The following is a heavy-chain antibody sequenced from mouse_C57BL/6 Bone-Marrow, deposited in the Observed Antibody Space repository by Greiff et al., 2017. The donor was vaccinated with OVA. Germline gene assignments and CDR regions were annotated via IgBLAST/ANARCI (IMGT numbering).Heavy chain of an antibody. J-gene: IGHJ1*03. Sequence: EVKLVESGGGLVQSGRSLRLSCATSGFTFSDFYMEWVRQAPGKGLEWIAASRNKANDYTTEYSASVKGRLIVSRDTSQSILYLQMNALRAEDTAIYYCARDDYYWYFDVWGTGTTVTVSS. CDR2: SRNKANDYTT. V-gene: IGHV7-1*01. CDR3: ARDDYYWYFDV. CDR1: GFTFSDFY.